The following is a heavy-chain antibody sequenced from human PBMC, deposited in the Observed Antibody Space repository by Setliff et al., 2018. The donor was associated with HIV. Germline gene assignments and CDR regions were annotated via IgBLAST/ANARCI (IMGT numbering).Heavy chain of an antibody. Sequence: SETLSLTCAVYGGSFSGYYWSWIRQHPGKGLEWIGEINHSGSTYYNPSLKSRVTISVDTSKNQFSLKLSSVTAADTAVYYCARQKRGVDAFDIWGQGTMVTVSS. CDR2: INHSGST. CDR1: GGSFSGYY. J-gene: IGHJ3*02. D-gene: IGHD3-10*01. CDR3: ARQKRGVDAFDI. V-gene: IGHV4-34*01.